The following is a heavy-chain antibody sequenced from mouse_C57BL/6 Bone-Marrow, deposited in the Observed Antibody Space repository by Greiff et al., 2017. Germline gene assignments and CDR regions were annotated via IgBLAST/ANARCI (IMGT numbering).Heavy chain of an antibody. CDR2: IDPENGDT. J-gene: IGHJ3*01. CDR3: TTPGAY. V-gene: IGHV14-4*01. CDR1: GFNIKDDY. Sequence: EVKLQESGAELVRPGASVKLSCTASGFNIKDDYMHWVKQRPEQGLEWIGWIDPENGDTEYASKFQGKATITADTSSNTAYLQLSSLTSEDTAVYYCTTPGAYWGQGTLVTVSA.